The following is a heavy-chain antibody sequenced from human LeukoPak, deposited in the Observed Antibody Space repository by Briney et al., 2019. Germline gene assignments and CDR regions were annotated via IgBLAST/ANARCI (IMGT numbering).Heavy chain of an antibody. Sequence: GGSLRLSCAASGFTVSSNYMSWVRQAPGKGLEWVSVIYSGGSTYYGDSVKGRFTISRDNSKNTLYLQMNSLRAEDTAVYYCAKSGCSGTSCYVNFWGQGTLVTVSS. J-gene: IGHJ4*02. V-gene: IGHV3-66*01. CDR1: GFTVSSNY. D-gene: IGHD2-2*01. CDR2: IYSGGST. CDR3: AKSGCSGTSCYVNF.